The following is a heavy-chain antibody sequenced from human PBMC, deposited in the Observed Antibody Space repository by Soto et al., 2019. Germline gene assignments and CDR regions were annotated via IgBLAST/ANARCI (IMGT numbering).Heavy chain of an antibody. CDR3: AKDVDYYDYAGENWFDS. D-gene: IGHD4-17*01. V-gene: IGHV3-74*01. J-gene: IGHJ5*01. CDR1: GFTFFAYW. Sequence: EVQLVESGGGLVQPGGSLRLSCAASGFTFFAYWIHWVRQVPGKGLVWVSRINSDGSHISYADSVRGRFTISRDNSKNTVYQQMNSLTAEDTAVYYCAKDVDYYDYAGENWFDSCGQGSLVTVSS. CDR2: INSDGSHI.